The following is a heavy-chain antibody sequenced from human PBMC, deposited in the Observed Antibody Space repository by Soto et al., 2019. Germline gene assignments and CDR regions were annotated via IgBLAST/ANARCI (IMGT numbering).Heavy chain of an antibody. D-gene: IGHD2-8*01. Sequence: SVKVSCKASGGTFSSYAISWVRQAPGQGLEWMGGIIPIFGTANYAQKFQGRGAITADESTSKGYMELSSLRSEDTAVYSCARGVVLMVYAIQYYYYGMDVWGQGTTVSASS. CDR1: GGTFSSYA. CDR3: ARGVVLMVYAIQYYYYGMDV. V-gene: IGHV1-69*13. CDR2: IIPIFGTA. J-gene: IGHJ6*02.